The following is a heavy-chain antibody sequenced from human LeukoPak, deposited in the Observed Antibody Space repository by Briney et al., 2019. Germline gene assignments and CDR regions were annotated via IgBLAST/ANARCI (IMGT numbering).Heavy chain of an antibody. J-gene: IGHJ5*02. V-gene: IGHV4-38-2*01. CDR3: ARQGEQYQLLSGGKHWFDP. CDR1: GYSISSGYY. D-gene: IGHD2-2*01. CDR2: IYHSGST. Sequence: PSETLSLTCAVSGYSISSGYYWGWIRQPPGKGLEWIGSIYHSGSTYYTPSLKSRVTISVDTSKNQFSLKLSSVTAADTAVYYCARQGEQYQLLSGGKHWFDPWGQGTLVTVSS.